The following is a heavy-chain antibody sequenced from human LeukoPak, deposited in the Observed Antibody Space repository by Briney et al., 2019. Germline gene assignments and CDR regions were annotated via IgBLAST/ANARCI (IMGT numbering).Heavy chain of an antibody. Sequence: GASVKVSCKASGYTFTTYNINWVRQAPGQGLEWMGWISGYNGNTNYAQKLQGRVTMTTDISTSTAYMELRSLRSEDTAVYYCASTLRYFDWLPRAAWAFDIWGQGTMVTVSS. CDR1: GYTFTTYN. CDR2: ISGYNGNT. J-gene: IGHJ3*02. D-gene: IGHD3-9*01. CDR3: ASTLRYFDWLPRAAWAFDI. V-gene: IGHV1-18*01.